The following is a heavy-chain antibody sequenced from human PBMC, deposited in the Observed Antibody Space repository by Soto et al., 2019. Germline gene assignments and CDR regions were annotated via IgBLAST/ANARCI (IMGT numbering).Heavy chain of an antibody. CDR1: GGSFSGYY. Sequence: QVQLQQWGAGLLKPSETLSLTCAVYGGSFSGYYWSWVRQPPGKGLEWIGEINHSGSTNYNPSLKWRVTISVDTSKNQFSLKMSSVTAADTAVYYCATQLRGGFGTKKNFDYWGQGTLVTVSS. CDR2: INHSGST. J-gene: IGHJ4*02. CDR3: ATQLRGGFGTKKNFDY. V-gene: IGHV4-34*01. D-gene: IGHD3-10*01.